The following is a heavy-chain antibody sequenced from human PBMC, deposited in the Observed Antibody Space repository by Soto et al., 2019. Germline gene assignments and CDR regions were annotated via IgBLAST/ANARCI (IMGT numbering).Heavy chain of an antibody. J-gene: IGHJ4*02. V-gene: IGHV3-30-3*01. CDR2: ISYDGSNK. CDR1: GFTFSSYA. D-gene: IGHD3-16*01. Sequence: GGSLRLSCAASGFTFSSYAMHWVRQAPGKGLEWVAVISYDGSNKYYADSVKGRLTISRDNSKNTLYLQMNSLRAEDTAVYYCARAGPRSFGTYFDYWGQGTLVTVSS. CDR3: ARAGPRSFGTYFDY.